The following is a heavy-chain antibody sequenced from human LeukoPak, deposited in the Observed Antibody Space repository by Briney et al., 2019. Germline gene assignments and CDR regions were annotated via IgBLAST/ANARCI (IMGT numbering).Heavy chain of an antibody. J-gene: IGHJ4*02. Sequence: GGSLRLSCAASGFTVSSNYMSWVRHAPGKGLEWVSVIYSGGSTYYADSVKGRFTISRDNSKNTLYLQMNSLRAEDTAVYYCASLSSGSTFDYWGQGTLVTVSS. D-gene: IGHD3-22*01. V-gene: IGHV3-66*01. CDR2: IYSGGST. CDR3: ASLSSGSTFDY. CDR1: GFTVSSNY.